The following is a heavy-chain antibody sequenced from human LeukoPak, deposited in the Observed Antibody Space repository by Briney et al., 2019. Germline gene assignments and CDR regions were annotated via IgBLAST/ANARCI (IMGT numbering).Heavy chain of an antibody. V-gene: IGHV3-74*01. CDR1: GFTFSSYW. J-gene: IGHJ4*02. D-gene: IGHD3-3*01. CDR3: ARVEKYYDFWSGYYAYYFDY. Sequence: PGGSLRLSCAASGFTFSSYWMHWVRQAPGKGLVWVSRINSDGSSTSYADSVKGRFTISRDNAKNTLYLHMNSLRAEDTAVYYCARVEKYYDFWSGYYAYYFDYWGQGTLVTVSS. CDR2: INSDGSST.